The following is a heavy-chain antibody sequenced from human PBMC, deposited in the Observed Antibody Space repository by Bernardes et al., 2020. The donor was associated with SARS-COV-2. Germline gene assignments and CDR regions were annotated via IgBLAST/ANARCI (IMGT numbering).Heavy chain of an antibody. J-gene: IGHJ4*02. Sequence: GGSLRLSCAASGFTFSSYAMTWVRQAPGKGLEWLSAITGSDGTTYYADSVKGRFTISRDNSKNTLYLQMNSLRAEDTAVYYCAKERRYNSAWYPIQFDYWGQGTLVTVSS. CDR1: GFTFSSYA. D-gene: IGHD6-19*01. CDR3: AKERRYNSAWYPIQFDY. CDR2: ITGSDGTT. V-gene: IGHV3-23*01.